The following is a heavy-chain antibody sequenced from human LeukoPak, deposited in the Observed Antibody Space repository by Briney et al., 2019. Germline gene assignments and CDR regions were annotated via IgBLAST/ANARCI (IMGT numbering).Heavy chain of an antibody. D-gene: IGHD5-12*01. CDR3: ARVEATISFYYYYMDV. CDR2: ISSSSSYI. J-gene: IGHJ6*03. Sequence: PGGSLRLSCAASGFTFSSYSMNWVRQAPGKGLEWVSSISSSSSYIYYADSVKGRFTISRDNAKSSLYLQMHSLRAEDTAVYYCARVEATISFYYYYMDVWGKGTTVTVSS. CDR1: GFTFSSYS. V-gene: IGHV3-21*03.